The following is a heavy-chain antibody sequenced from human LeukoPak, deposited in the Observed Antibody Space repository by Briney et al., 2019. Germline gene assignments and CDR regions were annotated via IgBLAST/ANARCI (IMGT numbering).Heavy chain of an antibody. CDR3: ARDKLLRRSQGGLES. D-gene: IGHD3-16*01. Sequence: ASVKVSCKASGYTFTSYYMHWVRQAPGQGLEWMGIINPSGGSTSYAQKFQGRVTMTRDTSTSTVYMELSSLRSEDTAVYYCARDKLLRRSQGGLESWGQGTLVTVSP. CDR1: GYTFTSYY. CDR2: INPSGGST. V-gene: IGHV1-46*01. J-gene: IGHJ4*02.